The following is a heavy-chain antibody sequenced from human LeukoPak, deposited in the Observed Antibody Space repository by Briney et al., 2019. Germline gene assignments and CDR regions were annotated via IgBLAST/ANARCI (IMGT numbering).Heavy chain of an antibody. CDR3: ARDRLEWLGFDMDV. D-gene: IGHD3-3*01. CDR2: ISSSSTYI. J-gene: IGHJ6*03. CDR1: GFTFSTYS. V-gene: IGHV3-21*01. Sequence: PGGSLRLSCAASGFTFSTYSMNWVRQAPGKGLEWVSSISSSSTYIYYAHSVKGRFTISRDNAKNSLYLQMNSLRAEDTAVYYCARDRLEWLGFDMDVWGKGTTVTVSS.